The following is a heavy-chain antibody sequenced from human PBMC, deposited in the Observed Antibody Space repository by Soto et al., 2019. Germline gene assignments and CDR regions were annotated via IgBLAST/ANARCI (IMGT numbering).Heavy chain of an antibody. J-gene: IGHJ6*02. V-gene: IGHV1-3*01. D-gene: IGHD2-2*01. Sequence: ASVKVSCKASGYTFTSYAMHWVRQAPGQRLEWMGWTNAGNGNTKYSQKFQGRVTITRDTSASTAYMELSSLRSEDTAVYYCASIVVVPAASSPDYYYYGMDVWGHGTTVTVSS. CDR1: GYTFTSYA. CDR3: ASIVVVPAASSPDYYYYGMDV. CDR2: TNAGNGNT.